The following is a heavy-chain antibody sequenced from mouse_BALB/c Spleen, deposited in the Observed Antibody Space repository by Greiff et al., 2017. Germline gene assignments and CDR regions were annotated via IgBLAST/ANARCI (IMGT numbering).Heavy chain of an antibody. Sequence: LVKTGASVKISCKASGYSFTGYYMHWVKQSHGKSLEWIGYISCYNGATSYNQKFKGKATFTVDTSSSTAYMQFNSLTSEDSAVYSCARGEDYDETWAWFAYWGQGTLVTVSA. CDR2: ISCYNGAT. D-gene: IGHD2-4*01. CDR1: GYSFTGYY. CDR3: ARGEDYDETWAWFAY. V-gene: IGHV1S34*01. J-gene: IGHJ3*01.